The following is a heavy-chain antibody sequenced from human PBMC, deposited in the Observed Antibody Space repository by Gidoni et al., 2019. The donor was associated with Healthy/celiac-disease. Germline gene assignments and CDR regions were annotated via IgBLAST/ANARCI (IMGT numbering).Heavy chain of an antibody. V-gene: IGHV1-2*02. CDR2: INPNSGGT. Sequence: QVQLVQSGAEVKKPGASVKVSCTASGYTFTGYSMHWVRQAPGQGLEWMGWINPNSGGTNYAQKLQGRVTMTRDTSISTAYMELSRLRSDDTAVYYCARAAQHYGVGMDVWGQGTTVTVSS. J-gene: IGHJ6*02. CDR3: ARAAQHYGVGMDV. CDR1: GYTFTGYS. D-gene: IGHD3-10*01.